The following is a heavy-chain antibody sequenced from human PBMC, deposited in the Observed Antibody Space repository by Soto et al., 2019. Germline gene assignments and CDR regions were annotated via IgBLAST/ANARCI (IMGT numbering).Heavy chain of an antibody. Sequence: PGGSLRLSCAASGFTFSSYAMSWVRQAPGKGLEWVGRIKTKTDGGTTDYSAPVKGRFTISRDDSKNMLYLQMNSLNTEDTAVYYCTTDHGTSWNDYWGQGTLVTVSS. CDR3: TTDHGTSWNDY. CDR2: IKTKTDGGTT. CDR1: GFTFSSYA. J-gene: IGHJ4*02. D-gene: IGHD6-13*01. V-gene: IGHV3-15*01.